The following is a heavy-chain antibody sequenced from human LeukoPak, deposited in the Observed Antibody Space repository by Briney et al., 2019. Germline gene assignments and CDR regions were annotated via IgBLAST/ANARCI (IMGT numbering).Heavy chain of an antibody. Sequence: SETLSLTCTVSGGSISSSSYYWGWIRQPPGKGLEWIGSIYYSGSTYYNPSLKSRVTISVDTSKNQFSLKLSSVTAADTAVYYCARGGYSYGLDYWGQGTLVTVSS. J-gene: IGHJ4*02. D-gene: IGHD5-18*01. CDR2: IYYSGST. V-gene: IGHV4-39*07. CDR3: ARGGYSYGLDY. CDR1: GGSISSSSYY.